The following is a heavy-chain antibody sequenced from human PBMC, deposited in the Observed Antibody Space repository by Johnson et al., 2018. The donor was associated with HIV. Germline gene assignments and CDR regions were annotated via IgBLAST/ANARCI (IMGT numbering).Heavy chain of an antibody. D-gene: IGHD1-1*01. CDR3: ARGGYTWNDFLNDAFDM. CDR2: ISSSGSTI. Sequence: QVQLVESGGGLVQPGGSLRLSCAASGFTFSDYYMSWIRQAPGKGLEWVSYISSSGSTIYYADSVKGRFTISRDNTKNSLYLQMNSMRAEDTAVYYCARGGYTWNDFLNDAFDMWGQGTVVTVSS. J-gene: IGHJ3*02. V-gene: IGHV3-11*04. CDR1: GFTFSDYY.